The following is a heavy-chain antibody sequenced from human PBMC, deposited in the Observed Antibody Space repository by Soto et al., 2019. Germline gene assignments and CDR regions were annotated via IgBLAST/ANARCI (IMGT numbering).Heavy chain of an antibody. D-gene: IGHD4-17*01. Sequence: EVQLVESGGGLVQPGGSLRLSCAASGFTFSSYSMNWVRQAPGKGLEWVSYISSSSSTIYYADSVKGRSTISRDNAKNSLYLQMNSLRAEDTAVYYCAREYGIRTDYWGQGTLVTVSS. CDR3: AREYGIRTDY. V-gene: IGHV3-48*01. J-gene: IGHJ4*02. CDR2: ISSSSSTI. CDR1: GFTFSSYS.